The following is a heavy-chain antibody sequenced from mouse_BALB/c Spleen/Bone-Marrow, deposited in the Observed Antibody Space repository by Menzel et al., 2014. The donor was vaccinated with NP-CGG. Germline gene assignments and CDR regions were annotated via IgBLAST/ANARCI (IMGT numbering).Heavy chain of an antibody. CDR1: GFNIKDTY. V-gene: IGHV14-3*02. D-gene: IGHD1-1*01. J-gene: IGHJ3*01. CDR3: ARDYSRTAWFAY. Sequence: VQLQQSGAELVKPGASVKLSYTASGFNIKDTYIHWVKQGPEQGLEWIGGIDPANGNTKYDPKFQGKATITADTSSNTAYLQLSSLTSEDTAVYYCARDYSRTAWFAYWGQGTLVTVSA. CDR2: IDPANGNT.